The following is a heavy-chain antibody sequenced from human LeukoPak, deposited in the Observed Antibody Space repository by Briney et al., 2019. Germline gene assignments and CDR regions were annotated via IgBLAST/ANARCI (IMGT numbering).Heavy chain of an antibody. V-gene: IGHV3-33*03. CDR3: AKGGEADSSGYYFDY. CDR2: VWSDGSTK. D-gene: IGHD3-22*01. Sequence: HTGGSLRLSCAASGFTFSSFGMYWVRQPPGKGLEWVAVVWSDGSTKYHTDSVKGRFSISTDTSKNTLYLQMNSLRAEDTAVYYCAKGGEADSSGYYFDYWGQGTLVTVSS. J-gene: IGHJ4*02. CDR1: GFTFSSFG.